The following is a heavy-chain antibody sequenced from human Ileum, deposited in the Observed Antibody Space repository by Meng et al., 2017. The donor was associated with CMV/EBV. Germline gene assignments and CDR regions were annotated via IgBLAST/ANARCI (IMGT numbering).Heavy chain of an antibody. Sequence: QVQLQESGPVLVKPSVTLSLTCSVSGGSINIFYWSWTRQPAGKELEWSGRVYSSGIINYNPSLKSRVTGSVYTSKNQFSLKVNSVTAADTAVYYCASIQAWDWFDPWGQGTLVTVSS. J-gene: IGHJ5*02. CDR2: VYSSGII. CDR3: ASIQAWDWFDP. V-gene: IGHV4-4*07. D-gene: IGHD5-18*01. CDR1: GGSINIFY.